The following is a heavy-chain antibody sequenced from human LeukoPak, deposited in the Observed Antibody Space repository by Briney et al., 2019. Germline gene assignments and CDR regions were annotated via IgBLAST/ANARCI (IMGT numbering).Heavy chain of an antibody. D-gene: IGHD2-15*01. CDR1: GGTFSSYA. Sequence: GASVKVSCKASGGTFSSYAISWVRQAPGQGLEWVGWINPNSGGTNYAQKFQGRVTMTRDTSISTAYMELSRLRSDDTAVYYCARLVAAADTYYFDYWGQGTLVTVSS. CDR2: INPNSGGT. J-gene: IGHJ4*02. V-gene: IGHV1-2*02. CDR3: ARLVAAADTYYFDY.